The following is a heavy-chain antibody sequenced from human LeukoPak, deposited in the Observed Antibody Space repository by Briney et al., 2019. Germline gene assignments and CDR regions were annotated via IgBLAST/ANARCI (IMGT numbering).Heavy chain of an antibody. J-gene: IGHJ4*02. V-gene: IGHV1-2*02. Sequence: ASVKVSCKASGYTFTSYDINWVRQATGQGLEWMGWINPNSGGTNYAQKFQGRVTMTRDTSISTAYMELSRLRSDDTAVYYCARGVEKDYWGQGTLVTVSS. CDR1: GYTFTSYD. CDR2: INPNSGGT. CDR3: ARGVEKDY.